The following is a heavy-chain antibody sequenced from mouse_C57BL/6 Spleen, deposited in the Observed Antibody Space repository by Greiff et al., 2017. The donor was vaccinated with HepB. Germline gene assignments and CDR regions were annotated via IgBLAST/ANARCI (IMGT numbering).Heavy chain of an antibody. Sequence: QQSCKALGYTFTSYWMHWVKQRPGLGLEWIGEIDPSDSYTNYNQKFKGKSTLTVDKSTSTAYMQPSSLTAEDSAVYYCATGSSSWFAYWGQGTLVTVSA. CDR3: ATGSSSWFAY. CDR1: GYTFTSYW. D-gene: IGHD1-1*01. J-gene: IGHJ3*01. CDR2: IDPSDSYT. V-gene: IGHV1-69*01.